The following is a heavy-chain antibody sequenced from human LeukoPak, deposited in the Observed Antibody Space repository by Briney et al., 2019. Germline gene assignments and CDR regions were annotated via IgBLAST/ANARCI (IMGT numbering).Heavy chain of an antibody. J-gene: IGHJ4*02. CDR1: GGSFSGYY. Sequence: SETLSLTCAVYGGSFSGYYWSWIRQPPGKGLEWIGEINHSGTSNYNPSLKSRITISVDTSKNQFSLKLSSVTAADTAVYYCARGLGSGSYYHYWGQGTLVTVSS. CDR2: INHSGTS. D-gene: IGHD1-26*01. CDR3: ARGLGSGSYYHY. V-gene: IGHV4-34*01.